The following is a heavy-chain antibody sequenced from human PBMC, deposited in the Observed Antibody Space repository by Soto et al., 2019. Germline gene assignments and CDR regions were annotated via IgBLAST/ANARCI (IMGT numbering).Heavy chain of an antibody. CDR1: GGSMSPYH. J-gene: IGHJ5*02. CDR2: IHYSGST. V-gene: IGHV4-59*01. CDR3: VRAGDIRDLNWFDP. Sequence: PSETLSLTCTISGGSMSPYHWSWVRQPPGKGLEWIGEIHYSGSTKFNPSLRGRVSLSVDTSKNQLSLSLTSATAADTAIYYCVRAGDIRDLNWFDPWGRGVMVTVSS. D-gene: IGHD2-15*01.